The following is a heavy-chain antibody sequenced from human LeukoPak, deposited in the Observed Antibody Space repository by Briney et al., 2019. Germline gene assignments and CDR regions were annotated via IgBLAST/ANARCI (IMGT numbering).Heavy chain of an antibody. CDR3: ARGGYGDYVDY. CDR2: INPNSGGT. Sequence: GASVKVSCKASGYTFTGYYTHWVRQAPGQGLEWMGRINPNSGGTNYARKFQGWVTMTRDTSISTAYMELSRQRSDDTAVYYCARGGYGDYVDYWGQGTLVTVSS. CDR1: GYTFTGYY. D-gene: IGHD4-17*01. V-gene: IGHV1-2*04. J-gene: IGHJ4*02.